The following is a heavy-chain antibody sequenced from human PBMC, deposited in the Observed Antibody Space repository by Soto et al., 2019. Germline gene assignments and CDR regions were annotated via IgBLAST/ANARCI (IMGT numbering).Heavy chain of an antibody. CDR1: GFTFSSYA. D-gene: IGHD1-7*01. CDR3: AKSPYNWNYDRLEGPFDY. J-gene: IGHJ4*02. V-gene: IGHV3-23*01. Sequence: GGSLRLSCAASGFTFSSYAMSWVRQAPGKGLEWVSAISGSGGSTYYADSVKGRFTISRDNSKNTLYLQMNSLRAEDTAVYYCAKSPYNWNYDRLEGPFDYWGQGTLVTVSS. CDR2: ISGSGGST.